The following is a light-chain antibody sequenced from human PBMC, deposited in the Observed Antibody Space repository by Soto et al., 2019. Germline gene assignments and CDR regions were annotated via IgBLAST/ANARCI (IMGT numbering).Light chain of an antibody. Sequence: VMTQSPATLSLSPGDSATLSCRASQSVSSNLAWYQQKTGQAPRILIYGESTRATGIPARFSGSGSGTELTLTISRLQSEDFAVYYCQKYNNWPRTCGQGTKVDIK. CDR1: QSVSSN. CDR3: QKYNNWPRT. J-gene: IGKJ1*01. V-gene: IGKV3-15*01. CDR2: GES.